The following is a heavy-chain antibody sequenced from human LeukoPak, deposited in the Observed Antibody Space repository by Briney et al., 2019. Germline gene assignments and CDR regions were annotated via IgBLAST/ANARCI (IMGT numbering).Heavy chain of an antibody. Sequence: SETLSLTCAVSGGSISSGGYSWSWIRQPPGKGLEWIGYIYHSGSTCYNPSLKSRVTISVDRSKNQFSLKLSSVTAADTAVYYCARAGSYDYGGGFDYWGQGTLVTVSS. D-gene: IGHD4-17*01. CDR3: ARAGSYDYGGGFDY. CDR1: GGSISSGGYS. J-gene: IGHJ4*02. V-gene: IGHV4-30-2*01. CDR2: IYHSGST.